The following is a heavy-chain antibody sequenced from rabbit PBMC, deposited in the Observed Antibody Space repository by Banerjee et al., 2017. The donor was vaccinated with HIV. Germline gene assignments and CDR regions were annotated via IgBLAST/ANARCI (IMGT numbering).Heavy chain of an antibody. CDR1: GFSFSSSYW. Sequence: QSLEESGGDLVKPGASLTLTCTASGFSFSSSYWICWVRQAPGKGLEWIACIVTGSSGRTWSASWAKGRFTVSKTSSTVTLQMTSLTAADTATYFCARNEWDYAGTTYYSLWGPGTLVTVS. CDR3: ARNEWDYAGTTYYSL. J-gene: IGHJ6*01. D-gene: IGHD8-1*01. V-gene: IGHV1S40*01. CDR2: IVTGSSGRT.